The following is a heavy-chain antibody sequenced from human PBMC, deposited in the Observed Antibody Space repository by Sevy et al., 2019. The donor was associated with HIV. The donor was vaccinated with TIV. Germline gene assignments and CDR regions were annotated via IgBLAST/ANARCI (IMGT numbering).Heavy chain of an antibody. D-gene: IGHD3-22*01. CDR2: ISYDGSNK. Sequence: GGSLRLSCAASGFTFSNYGMHWVRQAPGKGLEWVAVISYDGSNKYYADSVKGRFTISRDNSKNTLYLQMNSLRAEDTAVYYCAREGYYDSSGYYGHDAFDIWGQGTMVTVSS. J-gene: IGHJ3*02. CDR1: GFTFSNYG. V-gene: IGHV3-30*03. CDR3: AREGYYDSSGYYGHDAFDI.